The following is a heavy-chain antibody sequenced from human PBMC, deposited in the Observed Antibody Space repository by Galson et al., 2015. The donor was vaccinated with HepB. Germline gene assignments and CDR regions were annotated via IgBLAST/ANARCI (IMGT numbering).Heavy chain of an antibody. V-gene: IGHV3-30*04. J-gene: IGHJ6*02. CDR3: AKEVMEGSRWARSLYYYGMDG. Sequence: SLRLSCAASGFNFNTYSMHWVRLTPGKGLEWVSVTSYDETYRYYAESVKGRFTISRDNSQTSLYLQMNSLSPEDTGVYFCAKEVMEGSRWARSLYYYGMDGWGQGATATVSS. D-gene: IGHD6-13*01. CDR1: GFNFNTYS. CDR2: TSYDETYR.